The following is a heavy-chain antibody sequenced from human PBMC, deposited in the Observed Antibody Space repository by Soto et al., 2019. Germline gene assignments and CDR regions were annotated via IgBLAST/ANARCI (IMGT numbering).Heavy chain of an antibody. J-gene: IGHJ6*02. CDR3: ARSTSLVGMDV. D-gene: IGHD1-1*01. CDR2: IRRSGDYT. Sequence: EVQLVESGGGLVMPGGSLRLSCIASGFSFSTYSMNWVRQAPGKGLEWVSSIRRSGDYTYYADSLKGRFTISRDNAKNPLSLQMISLRAEDTAVYYCARSTSLVGMDVWGQGTTGTVSS. CDR1: GFSFSTYS. V-gene: IGHV3-21*01.